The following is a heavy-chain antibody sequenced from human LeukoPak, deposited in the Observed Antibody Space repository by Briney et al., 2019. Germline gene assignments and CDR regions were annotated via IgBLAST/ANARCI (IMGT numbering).Heavy chain of an antibody. CDR2: IYYSGST. V-gene: IGHV4-59*01. Sequence: PSETLSLTCTVSGGSISSYYWTWIRQPPGKGLEWIGKIYYSGSTNYNPSLKSRVTISVDTSKNQFSLRLTSVTAADTAVYYCARGYYYDSSGYFRSFDYWGQGILVTVSS. D-gene: IGHD3-22*01. CDR1: GGSISSYY. CDR3: ARGYYYDSSGYFRSFDY. J-gene: IGHJ4*02.